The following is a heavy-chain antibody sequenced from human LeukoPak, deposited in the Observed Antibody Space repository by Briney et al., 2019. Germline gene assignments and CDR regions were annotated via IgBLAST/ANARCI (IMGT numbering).Heavy chain of an antibody. CDR2: IYYSGTT. V-gene: IGHV4-59*12. D-gene: IGHD5-24*01. Sequence: SETLSLTCTVSGDSISSYYCSWIRQPPGKGLEWIGYIYYSGTTHYNPSLKSRVTISVDTSKNQFSLKLSSVTAADTAVYYCARDGEMATIENYFDYWGQGTLVTVSS. CDR3: ARDGEMATIENYFDY. J-gene: IGHJ4*02. CDR1: GDSISSYY.